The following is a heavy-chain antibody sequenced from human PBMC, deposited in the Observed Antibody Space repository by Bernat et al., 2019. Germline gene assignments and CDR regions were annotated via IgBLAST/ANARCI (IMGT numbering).Heavy chain of an antibody. Sequence: QLQLQESGPGLVKPSETLSLTCTVSGGSISSSSYYWGWIRQPPGKGLEWIGSIYYSGSTYYNPSLKSRVTISVDTSKNQFSLKLSSVTAADTAVCYCARLEYYDFWSGPGYFDYWGQGTLVTVSS. CDR2: IYYSGST. CDR3: ARLEYYDFWSGPGYFDY. D-gene: IGHD3-3*01. V-gene: IGHV4-39*01. CDR1: GGSISSSSYY. J-gene: IGHJ4*02.